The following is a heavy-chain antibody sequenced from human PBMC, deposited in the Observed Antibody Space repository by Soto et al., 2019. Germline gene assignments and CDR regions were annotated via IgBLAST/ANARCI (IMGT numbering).Heavy chain of an antibody. V-gene: IGHV4-61*08. Sequence: SETLPLTGTVSGGSISSCGYYWSWIRQHPGKGLEWIGYIYYSGSTNYNPSLKSRVTISVDTSKNQFSLKLSSVTAADTAVYYCARGEVVPAAPPLYYYYMDVWGKGTTVTVSS. J-gene: IGHJ6*03. CDR2: IYYSGST. CDR3: ARGEVVPAAPPLYYYYMDV. CDR1: GGSISSCGYY. D-gene: IGHD2-2*01.